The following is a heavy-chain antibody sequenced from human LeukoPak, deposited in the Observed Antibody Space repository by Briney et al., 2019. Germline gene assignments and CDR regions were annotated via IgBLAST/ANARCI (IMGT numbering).Heavy chain of an antibody. Sequence: SETLSLTCAVYGGSFSSYYWSWIRQPAGKGLEWIGRIYTSGSTNYNPSLKSRVTMSVDTSKNQFSLKLSSVTAADTAVYYCAAFVVPAAKFDPWGQGTLVTVSS. CDR3: AAFVVPAAKFDP. D-gene: IGHD2-2*01. CDR2: IYTSGST. J-gene: IGHJ5*02. V-gene: IGHV4-59*10. CDR1: GGSFSSYY.